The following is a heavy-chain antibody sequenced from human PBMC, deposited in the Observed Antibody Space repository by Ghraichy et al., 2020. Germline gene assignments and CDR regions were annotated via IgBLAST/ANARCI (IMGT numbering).Heavy chain of an antibody. Sequence: SETLSLTCTVPSGAINSSYWWSWARQAPGQGLEWVGEVNHRGRTNFNPSLKSRLNISVDKSKNQVSLNLTSVTAADTAVYFCARIVKGMDVWGQGTTVTVSS. CDR2: VNHRGRT. V-gene: IGHV4-4*02. D-gene: IGHD3-16*02. CDR3: ARIVKGMDV. CDR1: SGAINSSYW. J-gene: IGHJ6*02.